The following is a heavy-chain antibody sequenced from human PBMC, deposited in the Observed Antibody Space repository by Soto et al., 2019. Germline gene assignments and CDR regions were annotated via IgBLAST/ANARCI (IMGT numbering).Heavy chain of an antibody. V-gene: IGHV3-11*01. CDR3: ARPTGESIHYWRGRDV. CDR2: SSSDGDSM. Sequence: QVQLVESGGGLVKPGGSLRLSCAASGFTFSDYYMAWIRQAPGKGLEYVSYSSSDGDSMYYADSVKGRFTISRDNAKNSLSLQMNSLRAEDTAVYYCARPTGESIHYWRGRDVGGQGTTVTVSS. CDR1: GFTFSDYY. D-gene: IGHD7-27*01. J-gene: IGHJ6*02.